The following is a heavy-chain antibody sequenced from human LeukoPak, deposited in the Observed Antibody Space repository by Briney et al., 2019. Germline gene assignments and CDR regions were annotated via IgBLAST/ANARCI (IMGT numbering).Heavy chain of an antibody. V-gene: IGHV3-23*01. CDR2: ISGSGGST. CDR3: AKDRWNYDSRGYSG. D-gene: IGHD3-22*01. J-gene: IGHJ4*02. CDR1: GFTFTSYG. Sequence: GGSLRLSCAASGFTFTSYGMSWVRQAPGKGLEWVSAISGSGGSTYYADSVKGRFTISRDNSKNTLYLQMNSLRAEDTAVYYCAKDRWNYDSRGYSGWGQGTLVTVSS.